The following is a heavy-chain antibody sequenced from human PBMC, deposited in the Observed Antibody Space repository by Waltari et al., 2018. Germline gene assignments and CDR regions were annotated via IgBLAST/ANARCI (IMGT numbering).Heavy chain of an antibody. CDR1: GRTFSSYA. Sequence: VQLVQSGAEVKKPGSSVTVSCKASGRTFSSYAISWVRQAPGQGLEWMGRIIPIFGTANYAQKFQGRVTITADKSTSTAYMELSSLRSEDTAVYYCASTRTTNGGVDYWGQGTLVTVSS. CDR2: IIPIFGTA. J-gene: IGHJ4*02. D-gene: IGHD2-2*01. CDR3: ASTRTTNGGVDY. V-gene: IGHV1-69*08.